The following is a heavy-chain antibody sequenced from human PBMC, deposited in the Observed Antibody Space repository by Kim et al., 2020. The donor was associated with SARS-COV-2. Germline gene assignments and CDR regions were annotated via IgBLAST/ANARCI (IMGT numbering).Heavy chain of an antibody. Sequence: FQGRVTMTRDTSTSTVYMELSSLRSEDTAVYYCARVNYDSSGYYPFFDYWGQETLVTVSS. D-gene: IGHD3-22*01. J-gene: IGHJ4*02. V-gene: IGHV1-46*01. CDR3: ARVNYDSSGYYPFFDY.